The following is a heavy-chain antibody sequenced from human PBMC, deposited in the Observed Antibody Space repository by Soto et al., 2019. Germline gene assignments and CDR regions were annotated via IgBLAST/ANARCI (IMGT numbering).Heavy chain of an antibody. CDR1: GYSFSIYY. Sequence: ASVKVSCKASGYSFSIYYINWVRQAPGQGLEWLGWINPNTGATNSAQIFEGRVTMTRDTSTTTAYMELTRLTSGDSAVYYCARDRDYGHFDHWGQGNLVTVSS. V-gene: IGHV1-2*02. CDR2: INPNTGAT. D-gene: IGHD3-10*01. J-gene: IGHJ4*02. CDR3: ARDRDYGHFDH.